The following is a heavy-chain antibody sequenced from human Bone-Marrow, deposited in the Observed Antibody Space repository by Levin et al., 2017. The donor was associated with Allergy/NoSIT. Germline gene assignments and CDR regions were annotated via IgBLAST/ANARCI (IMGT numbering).Heavy chain of an antibody. CDR3: ARAGGYYFYYLDV. CDR2: ISYNGDA. J-gene: IGHJ6*03. Sequence: SQTLSLTCSVSGDSTTTDYWTWVRPTPGEGLEWIGFISYNGDANYNPSLESRVSISIDTSKNQFSLTMHSVTAADSAVYYCARAGGYYFYYLDVWGEGTTVAVSS. V-gene: IGHV4-59*01. D-gene: IGHD2-15*01. CDR1: GDSTTTDY.